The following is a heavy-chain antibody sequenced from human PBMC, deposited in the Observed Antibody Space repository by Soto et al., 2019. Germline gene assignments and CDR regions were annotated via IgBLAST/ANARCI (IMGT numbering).Heavy chain of an antibody. J-gene: IGHJ4*02. CDR1: GYTFTSYY. V-gene: IGHV1-46*01. CDR2: INPSGGST. Sequence: QVQLVQSGAEVKKPGASVKGSCKASGYTFTSYYMHWVRQAPGQGLEWMGIINPSGGSTSYAQKFQGRVTMTRDTSKSTVYMELSSLRSEDTAVYYCARDRERGYYDSSGYYSYWGQGTLVTVSS. CDR3: ARDRERGYYDSSGYYSY. D-gene: IGHD3-22*01.